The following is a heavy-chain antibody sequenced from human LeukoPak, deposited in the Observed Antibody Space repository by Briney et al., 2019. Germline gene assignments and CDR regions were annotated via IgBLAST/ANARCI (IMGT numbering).Heavy chain of an antibody. CDR2: FDPEDGET. D-gene: IGHD3-22*01. V-gene: IGHV1-24*01. CDR1: GYTLTDLS. J-gene: IGHJ4*02. CDR3: ATSSGYGFLFEY. Sequence: ASVKVSCKVSGYTLTDLSMHWVRQAPGKGLEWMGGFDPEDGETIYAQNFQGRVTTTEDTSTDTAYMEVRSLRSEDTAVYYCATSSGYGFLFEYWGQGTLVTVSS.